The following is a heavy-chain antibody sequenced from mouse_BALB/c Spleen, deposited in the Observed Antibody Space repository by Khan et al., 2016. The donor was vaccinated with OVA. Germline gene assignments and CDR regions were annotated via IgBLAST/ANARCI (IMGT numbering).Heavy chain of an antibody. CDR2: ISCYNGST. D-gene: IGHD1-1*01. CDR3: ARGDYYVISSFAY. J-gene: IGHJ3*01. CDR1: GYSFTGYY. V-gene: IGHV1S34*01. Sequence: LVKTGASVKISCKASGYSFTGYYMHWVQQSHGKSLEWIGYISCYNGSTTYNQTLKGKVTFTVDTSSSTVYMQFHSLTSEDSAVYYCARGDYYVISSFAYWGQGTLVTVSA.